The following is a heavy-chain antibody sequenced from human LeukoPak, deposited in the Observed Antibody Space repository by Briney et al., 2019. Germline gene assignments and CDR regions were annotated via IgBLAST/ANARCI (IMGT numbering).Heavy chain of an antibody. J-gene: IGHJ4*02. CDR1: GFTFSSYW. CDR2: IKQDGSEK. V-gene: IGHV3-7*03. CDR3: AREGITAGGDY. D-gene: IGHD6-13*01. Sequence: PGGSLRLSCTASGFTFSSYWMSWVRQAPGKGLEWVANIKQDGSEKYYVDSVKGRFTISRDNTENSLYLQMNSLRAEDTAVYYCAREGITAGGDYWGQGTLVTVSS.